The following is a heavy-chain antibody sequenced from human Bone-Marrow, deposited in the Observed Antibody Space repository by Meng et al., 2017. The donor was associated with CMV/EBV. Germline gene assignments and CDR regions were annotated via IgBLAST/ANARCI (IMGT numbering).Heavy chain of an antibody. Sequence: SETLSLTCTVSDVSISNTSFFWGWIRQPPGKGLEWIGYIYYSGSTNYNPSLKSRVTISVDTSKNQFSLKLSSVTAADTAVYYCARGLLRFLEWLPYYYYGMDVWGQGTTVTVSS. D-gene: IGHD3-3*01. CDR1: DVSISNTSFF. V-gene: IGHV4-61*05. J-gene: IGHJ6*02. CDR2: IYYSGST. CDR3: ARGLLRFLEWLPYYYYGMDV.